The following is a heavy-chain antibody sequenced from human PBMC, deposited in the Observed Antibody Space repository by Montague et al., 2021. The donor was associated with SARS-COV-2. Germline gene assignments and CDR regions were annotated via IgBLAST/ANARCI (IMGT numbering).Heavy chain of an antibody. J-gene: IGHJ4*02. V-gene: IGHV4-59*13. CDR2: IYDNGST. Sequence: SETLSLTCIVSGSSLRSYYWSWIRQPPGQGLEWIGYIYDNGSTTXNPSLRSRVTISVDMSKNQFSLKLSSVTAADTAVYYCARENTVTPPGGPYYIDSWGQGTLVTDSA. CDR3: ARENTVTPPGGPYYIDS. D-gene: IGHD4-17*01. CDR1: GSSLRSYY.